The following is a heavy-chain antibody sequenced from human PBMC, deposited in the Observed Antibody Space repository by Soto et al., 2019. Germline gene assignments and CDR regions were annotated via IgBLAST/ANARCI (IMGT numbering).Heavy chain of an antibody. CDR1: GFTFGHYA. CDR2: IRSKAYGGTT. D-gene: IGHD6-13*01. V-gene: IGHV3-49*04. Sequence: GSVTLSCTASGFTFGHYAMIWVAQAPGKGLEWVGLIRSKAYGGTTEYAASVKGRFTISRDDSKSIAYLQTNSLKTEDTAVYYCTRIGSEEEAAGPGDYWGQGTLVTVSS. J-gene: IGHJ4*02. CDR3: TRIGSEEEAAGPGDY.